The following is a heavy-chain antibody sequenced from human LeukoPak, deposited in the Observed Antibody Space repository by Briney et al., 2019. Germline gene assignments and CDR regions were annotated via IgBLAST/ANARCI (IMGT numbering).Heavy chain of an antibody. CDR1: GGSINSSTFY. CDR3: ARRSDSGSDDGEDYFDY. V-gene: IGHV4-39*01. D-gene: IGHD1-26*01. CDR2: IYYDGST. J-gene: IGHJ4*02. Sequence: SETLSLTCTVSGGSINSSTFYWGWIRQPPGKGLEWIGSIYYDGSTYYNTSLKSRATISVDTSKNQFSLKLTSVTAADTAVYFCARRSDSGSDDGEDYFDYWGQGTLVTVSS.